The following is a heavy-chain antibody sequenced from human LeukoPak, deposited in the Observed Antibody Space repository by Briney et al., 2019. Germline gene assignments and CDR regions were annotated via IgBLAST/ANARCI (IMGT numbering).Heavy chain of an antibody. CDR2: ISAYNGNT. V-gene: IGHV1-18*01. CDR3: ARGLVFYGSGTPRLYYFDY. CDR1: GYTFTSYG. J-gene: IGHJ4*02. D-gene: IGHD3-10*01. Sequence: ASVKVSCKASGYTFTSYGISWVRQAPGQGREWMGWISAYNGNTNYAQKLQGRVTMTTDTSTSTAYMELRSLRSDDTAVYYCARGLVFYGSGTPRLYYFDYWGQGTLVTVSS.